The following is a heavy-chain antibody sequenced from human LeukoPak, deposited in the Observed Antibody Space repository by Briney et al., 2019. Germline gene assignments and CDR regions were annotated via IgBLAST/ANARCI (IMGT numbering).Heavy chain of an antibody. CDR3: ASHQFLEWSSHAFDI. V-gene: IGHV1-69*05. D-gene: IGHD3-3*01. J-gene: IGHJ3*02. CDR1: GGTFSSYA. Sequence: SVKVSCKASGGTFSSYAISWVRQAPGQGLEWMGGIIPIFGTANYAQKFQGGVTITTDESTSTAYMELSSLRSEDTAVYYCASHQFLEWSSHAFDIWGQGTMVTVSS. CDR2: IIPIFGTA.